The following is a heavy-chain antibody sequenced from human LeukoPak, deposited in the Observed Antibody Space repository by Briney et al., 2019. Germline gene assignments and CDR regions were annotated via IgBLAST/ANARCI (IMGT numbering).Heavy chain of an antibody. V-gene: IGHV1-69*06. CDR2: IIPIFGTA. CDR3: ARDSTAYSPMDV. J-gene: IGHJ6*03. CDR1: GYTFTNNF. Sequence: ASVKVSCKASGYTFTNNFMHWVRQAPGQGLEWMGGIIPIFGTANYAQKFQGRVTITADKSTSTAYMELSSLRSEDTAVYYCARDSTAYSPMDVWGKGTTVTVSS. D-gene: IGHD5-18*01.